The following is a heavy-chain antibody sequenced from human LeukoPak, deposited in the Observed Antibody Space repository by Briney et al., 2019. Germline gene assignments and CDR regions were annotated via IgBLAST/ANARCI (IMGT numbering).Heavy chain of an antibody. J-gene: IGHJ4*02. CDR3: ARIQSRIIAARPGNPAFDY. V-gene: IGHV1-18*01. CDR1: GYTFTSYD. D-gene: IGHD6-6*01. Sequence: GASVKVSCKASGYTFTSYDISWVRRAPGQGLEWMGWISTYNDNTHHAQKLQGRVTMTTDTSTSTVYMELKSLRSDDTAVYYCARIQSRIIAARPGNPAFDYWGRGTLVTVSS. CDR2: ISTYNDNT.